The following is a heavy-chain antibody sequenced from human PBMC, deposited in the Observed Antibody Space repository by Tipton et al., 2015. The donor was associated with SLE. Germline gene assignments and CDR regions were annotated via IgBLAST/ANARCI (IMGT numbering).Heavy chain of an antibody. Sequence: SLRLSCAAPGFTFSTHGMHWVRQAPGKGLEWVAVLWFDGNSESYADSVKGRFTISRDNSKNTAFLQMNSLTVEDTAIYYCARDAITGSYHSLDSWGQGTLVTVSS. D-gene: IGHD1-26*01. CDR2: LWFDGNSE. CDR1: GFTFSTHG. V-gene: IGHV3-33*01. J-gene: IGHJ4*02. CDR3: ARDAITGSYHSLDS.